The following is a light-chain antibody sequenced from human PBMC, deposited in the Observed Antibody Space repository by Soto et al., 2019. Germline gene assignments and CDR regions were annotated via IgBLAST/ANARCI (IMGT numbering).Light chain of an antibody. V-gene: IGKV1-5*03. J-gene: IGKJ4*01. CDR1: RNIGSW. CDR3: QQHANYQIT. CDR2: KAS. Sequence: DIQMTQSPSTLSASIGDRVTITCRASRNIGSWLAWYQQKAGKAPNLLIYKASTLETGVPSRFSGSASGTEFTLTISSLQPDDFATYYCQQHANYQITFGGGPKVDI.